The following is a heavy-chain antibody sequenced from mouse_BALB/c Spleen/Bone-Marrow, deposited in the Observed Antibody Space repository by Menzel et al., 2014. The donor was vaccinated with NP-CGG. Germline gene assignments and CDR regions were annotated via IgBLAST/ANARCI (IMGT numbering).Heavy chain of an antibody. D-gene: IGHD3-3*01. J-gene: IGHJ4*01. CDR2: INPNNGGT. CDR3: AYGTNYYAMDY. V-gene: IGHV1-18*01. CDR1: GYTFTEYT. Sequence: EVKLMESGPELVKPGASVKISCKPSGYTFTEYTMHWVKQSHGKSLEWIGGINPNNGGTSYNQKFKGKATLTVDKSSSTAYMELRSLTSEDSAVYYCAYGTNYYAMDYWGQGTSVTVSS.